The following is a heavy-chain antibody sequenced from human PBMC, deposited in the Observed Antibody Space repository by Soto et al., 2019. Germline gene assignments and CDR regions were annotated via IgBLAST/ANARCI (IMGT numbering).Heavy chain of an antibody. CDR3: ARGSITGTRQNWFDP. CDR2: IYHSGST. D-gene: IGHD1-20*01. CDR1: GGSISSGGYS. V-gene: IGHV4-30-2*01. Sequence: SETLSLTCAVSGGSISSGGYSWSWIRQPPGKGLEWIGYIYHSGSTYYNPSLKSRVTISVDRSKNQFSLKLSSVTAADTAVYYCARGSITGTRQNWFDPWGQGTLVTVS. J-gene: IGHJ5*02.